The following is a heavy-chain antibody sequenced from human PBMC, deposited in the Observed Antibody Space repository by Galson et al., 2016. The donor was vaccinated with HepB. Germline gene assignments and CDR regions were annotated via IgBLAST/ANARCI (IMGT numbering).Heavy chain of an antibody. CDR1: GGSISTYY. D-gene: IGHD6-19*01. J-gene: IGHJ4*02. Sequence: LSLTCTVSGGSISTYYWSWIRQPPGKGLEWIGYIYYSGRTNYNPSLKSRVTVSVDTSRNQFSLKLSSVTAADTAVYFCASGYSSGWYYFDSWGQGTLVTVSS. CDR3: ASGYSSGWYYFDS. CDR2: IYYSGRT. V-gene: IGHV4-59*01.